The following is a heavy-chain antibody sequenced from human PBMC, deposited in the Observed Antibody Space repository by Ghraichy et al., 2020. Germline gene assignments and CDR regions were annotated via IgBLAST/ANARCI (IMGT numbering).Heavy chain of an antibody. J-gene: IGHJ3*02. V-gene: IGHV3-7*01. CDR2: IKKDGSEK. Sequence: GGSLRLSCAASGFSITNHWMNWVRQAPGKGLEWVANIKKDGSEKYYVDSVKGRFTISRDIAKNSLYLQMNSLRAEDTAVYYCARSRMSYDFWSGDDAFDIWGQGTMVTVSS. CDR1: GFSITNHW. CDR3: ARSRMSYDFWSGDDAFDI. D-gene: IGHD3-3*01.